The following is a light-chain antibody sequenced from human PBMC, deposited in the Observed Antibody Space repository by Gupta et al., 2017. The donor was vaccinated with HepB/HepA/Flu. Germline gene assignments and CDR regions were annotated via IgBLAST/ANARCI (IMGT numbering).Light chain of an antibody. V-gene: IGLV2-23*02. CDR2: EVT. J-gene: IGLJ3*02. CDR1: RYVRIYNL. CDR3: CSYASVNTWV. Sequence: QSALTQPASVSGSPGQSVTISCSGRYVRIYNLVSWYQQHPGKAPKLMIYEVTKRPSGVSNRFSGSKSGNTASLTISGLQAEDEADYYCCSYASVNTWVFGGGTTLTVL.